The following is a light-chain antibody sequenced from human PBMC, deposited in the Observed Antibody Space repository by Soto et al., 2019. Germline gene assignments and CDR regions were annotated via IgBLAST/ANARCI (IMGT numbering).Light chain of an antibody. CDR1: QTVTNSF. J-gene: IGKJ2*01. CDR3: QQYSTLPHT. V-gene: IGKV3-20*01. CDR2: GIS. Sequence: ENVLTQSPGTLSLSPGERATLSCTASQTVTNSFLAWYQQKPGQPPRLLIHGISSRATGIPDRFSGSGSGTDFTLTISRLEPEDFVVYYCQQYSTLPHTFGRGTKLEV.